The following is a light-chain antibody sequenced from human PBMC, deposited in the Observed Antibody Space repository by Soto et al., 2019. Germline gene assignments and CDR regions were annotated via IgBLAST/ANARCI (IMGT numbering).Light chain of an antibody. V-gene: IGKV3-11*01. CDR1: QSVTTY. CDR2: DAS. Sequence: EIVLTQSPATLSLSPGERATLSCRASQSVTTYLAWYQQKPGQAPRLLIYDASNRATGIPARFSGSGSGTDFTLTVSSLEPEDSAVYYCQQRSNWPPIITFGGGTKVKI. CDR3: QQRSNWPPIIT. J-gene: IGKJ4*01.